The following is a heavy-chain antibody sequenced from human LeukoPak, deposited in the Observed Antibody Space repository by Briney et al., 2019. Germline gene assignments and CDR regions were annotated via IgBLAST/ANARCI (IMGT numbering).Heavy chain of an antibody. D-gene: IGHD1/OR15-1a*01. J-gene: IGHJ4*02. CDR2: ISSSSTYI. CDR3: AKDSPSRTATTEVPVDY. CDR1: GFRFSDYT. V-gene: IGHV3-21*01. Sequence: GGSLRLSCAASGFRFSDYTMNWVRQAPGKGLGWVSSISSSSTYIYLANSVRGRFTISRDNAKNSLYLQMNSLRAEDTAVYYCAKDSPSRTATTEVPVDYWGQGTLVTVSS.